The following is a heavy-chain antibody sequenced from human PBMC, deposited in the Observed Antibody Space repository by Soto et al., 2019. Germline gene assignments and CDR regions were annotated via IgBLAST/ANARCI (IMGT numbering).Heavy chain of an antibody. CDR1: GFTFSNYA. V-gene: IGHV3-23*01. Sequence: EVQLSESGGGLVQPGGSLRLSCAASGFTFSNYAMKWVRQAPGKGLEWVSVIGSGGDGIHYADSVEGRFTISRDNSKNTVNLQMNSLRAEDTAVYYCATYGQHLMDYWGQGTLVTVSS. J-gene: IGHJ4*02. CDR3: ATYGQHLMDY. D-gene: IGHD4-17*01. CDR2: IGSGGDGI.